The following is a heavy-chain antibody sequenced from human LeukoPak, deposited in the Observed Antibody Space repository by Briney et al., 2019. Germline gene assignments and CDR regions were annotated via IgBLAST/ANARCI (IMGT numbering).Heavy chain of an antibody. D-gene: IGHD1-26*01. J-gene: IGHJ4*02. CDR2: ITWDGGST. CDR3: ANIVGATPDY. Sequence: GGSLRLSCAASGFTFDDYTMHWVRQAPGKGLEWVSLITWDGGSTYYADSVKGRFTISRDNSKNTLYLQMNSLRAEDTAVYYCANIVGATPDYWGQGTLVTVSS. V-gene: IGHV3-43*01. CDR1: GFTFDDYT.